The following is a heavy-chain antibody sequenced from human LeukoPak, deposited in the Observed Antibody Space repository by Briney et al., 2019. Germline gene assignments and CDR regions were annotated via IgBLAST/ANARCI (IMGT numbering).Heavy chain of an antibody. Sequence: PSESLSLTWTVAGGSISSYYWSWIRQPPGKGLEWIGYIYYSGSTNYNPSLKSRVTISVDTSKNQFSLKLSSVTAADTAVYYCAGSYQGDAFDIWGQGTMVTVSS. CDR1: GGSISSYY. J-gene: IGHJ3*02. V-gene: IGHV4-59*01. CDR3: AGSYQGDAFDI. CDR2: IYYSGST. D-gene: IGHD2-2*01.